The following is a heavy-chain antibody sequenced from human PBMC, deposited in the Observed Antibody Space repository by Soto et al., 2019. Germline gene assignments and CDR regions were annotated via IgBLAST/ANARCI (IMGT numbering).Heavy chain of an antibody. J-gene: IGHJ4*02. CDR3: AKRYYYDNSGLWDY. CDR1: GFTFSSYA. D-gene: IGHD3-22*01. Sequence: EVQLLESGGGLLQPGGSLRLSCAASGFTFSSYAMSWVRQAPGKGLEWVSAIISSGDSTYYTDSVKGRFTISRDNSKNTLYLQMNSLRAEDKAVYCCAKRYYYDNSGLWDYWGQGTLVTVSS. CDR2: IISSGDST. V-gene: IGHV3-23*01.